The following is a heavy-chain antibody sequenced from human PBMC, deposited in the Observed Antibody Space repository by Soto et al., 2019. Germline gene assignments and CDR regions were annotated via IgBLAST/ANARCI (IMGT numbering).Heavy chain of an antibody. CDR1: GGTFSSYA. CDR3: ARVPQEVRGAKGYYYGMDV. Sequence: SVKVSFKASGGTFSSYAISWVRQAPGQGLEWMGGIIPIFGTANYAQKFQGRVTITADESTSTAYMELSSLRSEDTAVYYCARVPQEVRGAKGYYYGMDVWGQGTTVTVSS. CDR2: IIPIFGTA. V-gene: IGHV1-69*13. J-gene: IGHJ6*02. D-gene: IGHD3-10*01.